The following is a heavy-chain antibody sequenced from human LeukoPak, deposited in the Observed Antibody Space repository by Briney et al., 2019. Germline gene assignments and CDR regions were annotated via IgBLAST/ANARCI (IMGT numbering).Heavy chain of an antibody. V-gene: IGHV3-7*01. Sequence: GGSLRLSCAASGFTFSSYWMSWVRQAPGKGLEWVANIKQDGSEKYYVDSVKGRFTISRDNAKNSLYLQMNSLRAEDTAVYYCARETPRRGETRDGYRWGQGTLVTASS. CDR3: ARETPRRGETRDGYR. J-gene: IGHJ4*02. CDR1: GFTFSSYW. CDR2: IKQDGSEK. D-gene: IGHD5-24*01.